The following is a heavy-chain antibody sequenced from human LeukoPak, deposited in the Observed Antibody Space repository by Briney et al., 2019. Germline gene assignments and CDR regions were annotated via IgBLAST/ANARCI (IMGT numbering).Heavy chain of an antibody. V-gene: IGHV3-48*03. J-gene: IGHJ3*02. CDR2: ISSSGSTI. CDR3: AKKWGDVFDI. Sequence: PGGSLRLSCAASGFTFSSYEMNWVRQAPGKGLGWVSYISSSGSTIYYADSVKGRFTISRDNAKNSLYLQMNSLRAEDTAVYYRAKKWGDVFDIWGQGTMATVS. CDR1: GFTFSSYE. D-gene: IGHD3-16*01.